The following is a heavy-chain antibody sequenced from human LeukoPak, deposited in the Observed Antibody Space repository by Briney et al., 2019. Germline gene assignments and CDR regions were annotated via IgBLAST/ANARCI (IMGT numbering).Heavy chain of an antibody. V-gene: IGHV3-23*01. Sequence: PGGSLRLSCAASGFTFKNYAMSWVRQAPGRGLEWVSGISGNSGSTYYADSVKGRFTISRDNSKDTLYLQMNGLRAEDTAVYYCAKEDFYVWGSYRLLDYWGQGTLVTVSS. CDR3: AKEDFYVWGSYRLLDY. CDR2: ISGNSGST. D-gene: IGHD3-16*02. J-gene: IGHJ4*02. CDR1: GFTFKNYA.